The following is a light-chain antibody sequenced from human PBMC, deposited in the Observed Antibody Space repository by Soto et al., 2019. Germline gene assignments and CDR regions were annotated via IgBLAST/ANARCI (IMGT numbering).Light chain of an antibody. CDR1: SSDVGTYDY. Sequence: QSSLTDPPSASGSPGQSFTFSCTGTSSDVGTYDYVSWYQQYPGKAPKLLIYGVTRRPSGVPDRFSGSKSGNTAALTVSGLQAEDEAYYYCSSYAGRSMYVFGTGTKATVL. V-gene: IGLV2-8*01. CDR3: SSYAGRSMYV. CDR2: GVT. J-gene: IGLJ1*01.